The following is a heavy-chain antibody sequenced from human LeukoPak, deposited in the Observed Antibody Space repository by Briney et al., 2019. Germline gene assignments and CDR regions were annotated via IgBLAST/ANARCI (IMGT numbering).Heavy chain of an antibody. Sequence: GGSLRLSCAASGFTFSSYEMNWVRQAPGKGLEWVPYISSSGSTIYYADSVKGRFTISRDNAKNSLYLQMNSLRAEDTAVYYCARDQEGPGGWYYWGQGTLVTVSS. CDR2: ISSSGSTI. V-gene: IGHV3-48*03. J-gene: IGHJ4*02. CDR1: GFTFSSYE. D-gene: IGHD6-19*01. CDR3: ARDQEGPGGWYY.